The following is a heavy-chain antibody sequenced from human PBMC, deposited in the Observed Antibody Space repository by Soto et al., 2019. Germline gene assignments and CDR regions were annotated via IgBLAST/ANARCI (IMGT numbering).Heavy chain of an antibody. D-gene: IGHD6-19*01. V-gene: IGHV6-1*01. CDR3: ARAGYSSGWYNWFDP. Sequence: SQTRSLTWAISGDSVSSNRAAWNWIRQSPSRGLEWLGRTYYRSKWYNDYAVSVKSRITINPDTSKNQFSLQLNSVTPEDTAVYYCARAGYSSGWYNWFDPWGQGTLVTVSS. J-gene: IGHJ5*02. CDR2: TYYRSKWYN. CDR1: GDSVSSNRAA.